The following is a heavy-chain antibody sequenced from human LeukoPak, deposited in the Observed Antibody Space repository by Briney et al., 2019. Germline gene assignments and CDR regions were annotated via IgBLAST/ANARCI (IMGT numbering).Heavy chain of an antibody. V-gene: IGHV3-23*01. CDR2: ISGSGGST. D-gene: IGHD6-13*01. CDR3: ATLGEAAAAPAGMDV. Sequence: GGSLRLSCAASGFTFSSYAMSWVRQAPGKGLEWVSGISGSGGSTYYADSVKGRFTISRDNSKNTLYLQMNSLRAEDTAVYYCATLGEAAAAPAGMDVWGQGTTVTVSS. CDR1: GFTFSSYA. J-gene: IGHJ6*02.